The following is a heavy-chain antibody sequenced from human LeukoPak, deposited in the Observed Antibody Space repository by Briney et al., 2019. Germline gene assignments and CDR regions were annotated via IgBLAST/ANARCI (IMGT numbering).Heavy chain of an antibody. CDR1: GGSINSGSDY. J-gene: IGHJ6*03. V-gene: IGHV4-61*02. Sequence: SETLSLTCTVSGGSINSGSDYWTWIRQPAGKGLEWVGRINRSGSTNYRPSLKSRVTISVDTSKNQFSLNLNSVTAADTAGYYCARNKALWFPTPYYYYMDVWGKGTTVTVSS. D-gene: IGHD5-18*01. CDR2: INRSGST. CDR3: ARNKALWFPTPYYYYMDV.